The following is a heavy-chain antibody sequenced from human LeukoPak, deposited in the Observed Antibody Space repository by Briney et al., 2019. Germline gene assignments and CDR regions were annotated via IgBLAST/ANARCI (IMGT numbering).Heavy chain of an antibody. Sequence: SETLSLTCTVSGGSISSSSYYWGWIRQPPGKGLEWIGSIYYSGSTYYNPSLKSRVPISVDTSKNQFSLKLSSVTAADTAVYYCARQEELVVVNWFDPWSQGTLVTVSS. CDR1: GGSISSSSYY. V-gene: IGHV4-39*01. J-gene: IGHJ5*02. D-gene: IGHD3-22*01. CDR2: IYYSGST. CDR3: ARQEELVVVNWFDP.